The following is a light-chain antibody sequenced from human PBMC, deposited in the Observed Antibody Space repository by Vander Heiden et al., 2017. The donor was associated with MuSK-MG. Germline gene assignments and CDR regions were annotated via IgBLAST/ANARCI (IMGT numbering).Light chain of an antibody. CDR2: GSS. CDR3: QHDTGSPGLT. J-gene: IGKJ4*02. Sequence: DIVLTQSPASLSSSLGDRATLSCRASQTISSNYLAWYQQRPGQAPRLLIYGSSTRATGLPDRLSGSRSGTDFTLTISIREPEDFAVYYCQHDTGSPGLTFGGGTKVEIK. CDR1: QTISSNY. V-gene: IGKV3-20*01.